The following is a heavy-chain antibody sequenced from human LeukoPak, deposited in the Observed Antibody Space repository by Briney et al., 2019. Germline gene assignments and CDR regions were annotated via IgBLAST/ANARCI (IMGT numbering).Heavy chain of an antibody. CDR2: ISFDGSNK. V-gene: IGHV3-30*04. Sequence: GGSLRLSCAASGFSFSNYSMHWVRQAPGKGLEWEAVISFDGSNKHYADSVEGRFTISRDNSKNTLYLQMNSLRAEDTAVYYCARGRDGYNFRSWFDPWGQGTLVTVSS. CDR3: ARGRDGYNFRSWFDP. D-gene: IGHD5-24*01. CDR1: GFSFSNYS. J-gene: IGHJ5*02.